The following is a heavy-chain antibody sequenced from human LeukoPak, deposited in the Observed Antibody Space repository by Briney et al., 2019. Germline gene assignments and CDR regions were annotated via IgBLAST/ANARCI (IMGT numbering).Heavy chain of an antibody. J-gene: IGHJ4*02. CDR3: AKDAQRGFDYSNSLEY. Sequence: GESLKISCAASGFTFSHYGMHWVRQAPGKGLEWVAVIWHDGTNKFYADSVKGRFTISREYSKKTVYLQMNSLRAEDTAVYYCAKDAQRGFDYSNSLEYWGQGTLVTVSP. CDR1: GFTFSHYG. D-gene: IGHD4-11*01. V-gene: IGHV3-33*06. CDR2: IWHDGTNK.